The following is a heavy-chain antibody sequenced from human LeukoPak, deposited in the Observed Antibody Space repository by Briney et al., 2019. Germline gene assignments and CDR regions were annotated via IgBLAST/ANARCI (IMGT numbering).Heavy chain of an antibody. V-gene: IGHV1-69*13. D-gene: IGHD6-19*01. Sequence: ASVKVSCKASGYTFTSYYMHWVRQAPGQGLEWMGGIIPIFGTANYAQKFQGRVTITADESTTTAYMELSSLRSEDTAVYYCARRPTIAVEYFDYWGQGTLVTVSS. CDR1: GYTFTSYY. CDR2: IIPIFGTA. CDR3: ARRPTIAVEYFDY. J-gene: IGHJ4*02.